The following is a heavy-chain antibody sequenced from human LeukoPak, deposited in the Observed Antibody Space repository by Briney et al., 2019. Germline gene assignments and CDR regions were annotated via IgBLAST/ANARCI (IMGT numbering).Heavy chain of an antibody. CDR3: GTVYRYNWFDP. CDR2: IKQDGNEK. V-gene: IGHV3-7*01. Sequence: GGSLRLSCTASGFRFSTHWMSWVRQAPGKGLEWVAKIKQDGNEKDYVDSVKGRFTISRDNAEQSLYLQMNSLRADDTAVYYCGTVYRYNWFDPWGQGTLVTVSS. J-gene: IGHJ5*02. D-gene: IGHD3-16*02. CDR1: GFRFSTHW.